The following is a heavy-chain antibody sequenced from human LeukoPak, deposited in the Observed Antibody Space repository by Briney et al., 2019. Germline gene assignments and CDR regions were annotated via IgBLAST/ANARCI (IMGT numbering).Heavy chain of an antibody. CDR2: IKQDGSEK. CDR1: GFTFSAYG. Sequence: GGSLRLSCAASGFTFSAYGMSWVGQAPGKGLEWGANIKQDGSEKYYLDSLKGRFTISRDNAKNSLYLQMNSLTAEDTAIYYCARSLRVAVAASYWGQGTLVTVSS. J-gene: IGHJ4*02. V-gene: IGHV3-7*01. CDR3: ARSLRVAVAASY. D-gene: IGHD6-19*01.